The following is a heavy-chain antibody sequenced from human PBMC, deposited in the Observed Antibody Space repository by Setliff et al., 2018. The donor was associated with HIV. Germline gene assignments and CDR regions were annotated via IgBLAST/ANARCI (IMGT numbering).Heavy chain of an antibody. J-gene: IGHJ4*02. V-gene: IGHV1-69*13. CDR3: ARRVSYATSGYSLGY. D-gene: IGHD5-12*01. CDR2: IIPIFGTT. CDR1: GGTFSSYA. Sequence: SVKVSCKASGGTFSSYAISWVRRAPGQGPEWMGAIIPIFGTTKYAQRFQGRVTITADASTNTVYLELTSLRSEDTAVHFCARRVSYATSGYSLGYWGQGTLVTVSS.